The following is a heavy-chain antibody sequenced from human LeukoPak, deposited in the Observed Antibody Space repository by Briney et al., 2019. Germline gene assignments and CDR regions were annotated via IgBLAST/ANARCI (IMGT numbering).Heavy chain of an antibody. CDR2: INPNSGGT. J-gene: IGHJ6*03. CDR1: GYTFTGYY. Sequence: AXVKVSCKASGYTFTGYYMHWVRQAPGQGLEWMGRINPNSGGTNYAEKFQGRVTMTRDTSISTAYMELSRLRSDDTAVYYCAGVRDYDSSGYHPMDVWAKGPRSPSP. D-gene: IGHD3-22*01. CDR3: AGVRDYDSSGYHPMDV. V-gene: IGHV1-2*06.